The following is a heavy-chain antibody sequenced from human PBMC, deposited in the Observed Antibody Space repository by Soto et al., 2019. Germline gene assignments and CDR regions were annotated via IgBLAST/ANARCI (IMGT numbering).Heavy chain of an antibody. CDR2: ISAHNGNT. D-gene: IGHD6-13*01. CDR1: GYTFTSYG. Sequence: ASVKVSCKASGYTFTSYGISWVRQAPGQGLEWMGWISAHNGNTNYAQKLQGRVTMTTDTSTSTAYMELRSLRSDDTAVYYCARDGYSSSWTSDAFDIWGQGTMVTVSS. CDR3: ARDGYSSSWTSDAFDI. J-gene: IGHJ3*02. V-gene: IGHV1-18*04.